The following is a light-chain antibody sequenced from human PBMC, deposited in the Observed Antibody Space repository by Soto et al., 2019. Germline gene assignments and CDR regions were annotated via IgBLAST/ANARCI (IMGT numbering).Light chain of an antibody. V-gene: IGKV3-15*01. CDR3: QHYKTWP. CDR1: QSVRSS. J-gene: IGKJ1*01. Sequence: IVMTQSPATLSLSPGERATLSCRASQSVRSSLAWYQQNPGQAPRLLIYDASTRATGVPARFSGSGSGTEFTLTISGLQSEDFAIYYCQHYKTWPLGQGTKVDIK. CDR2: DAS.